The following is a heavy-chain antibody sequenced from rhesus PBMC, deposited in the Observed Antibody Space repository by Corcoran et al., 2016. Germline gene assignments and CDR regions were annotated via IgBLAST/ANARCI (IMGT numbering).Heavy chain of an antibody. J-gene: IGHJ4*01. CDR3: ARGISRFDY. D-gene: IGHD5-42*01. V-gene: IGHV4-147*01. CDR2: IYGGSGST. Sequence: QVQLQESGPGLVKPSETLPLTCAVSGASISSNYWSWIRQPPGKGREWIGYIYGGSGSTSYNPSLKSRVTISKDTSKNQFSLKLSSVTAADTAVYYCARGISRFDYWGQGVLVTVSS. CDR1: GASISSNY.